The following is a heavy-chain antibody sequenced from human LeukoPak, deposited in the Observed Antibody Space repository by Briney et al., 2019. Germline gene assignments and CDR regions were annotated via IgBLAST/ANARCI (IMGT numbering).Heavy chain of an antibody. CDR2: INPNSGGT. D-gene: IGHD6-13*01. Sequence: VASVKVSCKASGYTFTGYFIHWVRQAPGQGLEWMGWINPNSGGTNIAQKFQGRVTMTRDTSISTAYMELSRLKSDDTAVYYCARDIRRNNSSHIDYWGQGALVTVSS. CDR1: GYTFTGYF. J-gene: IGHJ4*02. V-gene: IGHV1-2*02. CDR3: ARDIRRNNSSHIDY.